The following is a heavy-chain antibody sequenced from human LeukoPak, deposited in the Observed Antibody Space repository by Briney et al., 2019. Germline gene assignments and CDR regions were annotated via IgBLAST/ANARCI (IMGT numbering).Heavy chain of an antibody. CDR3: ARDRSGSLDY. V-gene: IGHV3-21*01. Sequence: GGSLRLSCAASGFTFSSYAMNWVRQAPGEGLEWVSSISSSSSYIYYADSVKGRFTISRDNAKNSLYLQMNSLRAEDTAVYYCARDRSGSLDYWGQGTLVTVSS. D-gene: IGHD3-3*01. J-gene: IGHJ4*02. CDR1: GFTFSSYA. CDR2: ISSSSSYI.